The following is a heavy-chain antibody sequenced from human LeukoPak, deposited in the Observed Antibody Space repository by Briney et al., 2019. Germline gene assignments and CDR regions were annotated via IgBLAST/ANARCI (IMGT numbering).Heavy chain of an antibody. D-gene: IGHD3-3*01. Sequence: ASVKGSCKASGYTFTSYAMHWVRQAPGQRLEWMGWINAGNGNTKYSQKFQGRVTITRDTSASTAYMELSSLRSEDTAVYYCARDTKAAYYDFWSGYYTGSYFDYWGQGTLVTVSS. CDR2: INAGNGNT. V-gene: IGHV1-3*01. J-gene: IGHJ4*02. CDR3: ARDTKAAYYDFWSGYYTGSYFDY. CDR1: GYTFTSYA.